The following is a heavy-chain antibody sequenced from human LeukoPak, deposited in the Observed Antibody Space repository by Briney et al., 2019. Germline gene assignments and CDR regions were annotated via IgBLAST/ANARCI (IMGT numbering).Heavy chain of an antibody. CDR1: GLPFEDYA. CDR2: ISWNSGSI. Sequence: GGSLDLSGAALGLPFEDYAMHGVRQAPGRGLEWVSGISWNSGSIGYADSVKGRFTISRDNAKNSLYLQMNSLRAEDTALYYCAKEGGYHHYYYGMDVWGQGTTVTVSS. J-gene: IGHJ6*02. D-gene: IGHD2-2*01. V-gene: IGHV3-9*01. CDR3: AKEGGYHHYYYGMDV.